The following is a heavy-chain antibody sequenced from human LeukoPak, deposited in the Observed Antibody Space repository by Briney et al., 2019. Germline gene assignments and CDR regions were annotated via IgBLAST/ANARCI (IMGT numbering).Heavy chain of an antibody. CDR3: ARASSIAARGGWFDP. CDR2: INPNSGGT. Sequence: ASVKVSCKASGYTFTGYYMHWVRQAPGQGLEWMGWINPNSGGTNYAQKFQGRVTMTRDTSISTAYMELSRLRSDDTAVYYCARASSIAARGGWFDPWGQGTLVTVSS. V-gene: IGHV1-2*02. CDR1: GYTFTGYY. D-gene: IGHD6-6*01. J-gene: IGHJ5*02.